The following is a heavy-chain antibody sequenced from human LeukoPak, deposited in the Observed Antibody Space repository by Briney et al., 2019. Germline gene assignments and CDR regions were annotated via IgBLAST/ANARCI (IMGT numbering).Heavy chain of an antibody. CDR1: GFTLSRYW. J-gene: IGHJ4*02. CDR2: INSDGSST. CDR3: ARSRSPFDY. V-gene: IGHV3-74*01. Sequence: GGSLRLSCAASGFTLSRYWMNWVRQAPGKGLVWVSRINSDGSSTNYADSVKGRFTISRDNAKNTLYLQMNSLRAEDTALYYCARSRSPFDYWGQGTLVTVSS.